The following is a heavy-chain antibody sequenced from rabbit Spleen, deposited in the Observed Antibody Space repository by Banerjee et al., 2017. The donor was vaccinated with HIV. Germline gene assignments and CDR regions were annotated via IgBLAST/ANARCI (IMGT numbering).Heavy chain of an antibody. Sequence: QVVESGGGLVQPGGSLKLSCKASGFDFSTYYMSWVRQAPGKGLEWIGYIDPVFGITYYANWVNGRFSISRENAQNTVFLQMTSLTAADTATYFCAREGGIVVAGAFDLWGPGTLVTVS. CDR1: GFDFSTYY. V-gene: IGHV1S7*01. CDR3: AREGGIVVAGAFDL. CDR2: IDPVFGIT. J-gene: IGHJ4*01. D-gene: IGHD4-1*01.